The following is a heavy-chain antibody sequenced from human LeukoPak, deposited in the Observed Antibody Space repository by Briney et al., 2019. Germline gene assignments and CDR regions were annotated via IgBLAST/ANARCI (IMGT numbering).Heavy chain of an antibody. J-gene: IGHJ4*02. CDR1: GFTFSSHS. CDR3: ARARICGGSSCYSRGFDY. CDR2: ISGSSSYI. D-gene: IGHD2-15*01. V-gene: IGHV3-21*01. Sequence: GGSLRLSCADSGFTFSSHSMSWVRQAPGMGLEWVSSISGSSSYIFYADPVKGRFTISRDNAKNSLYLQMNSLRVEDTAGYYCARARICGGSSCYSRGFDYWGQGTLVTVSS.